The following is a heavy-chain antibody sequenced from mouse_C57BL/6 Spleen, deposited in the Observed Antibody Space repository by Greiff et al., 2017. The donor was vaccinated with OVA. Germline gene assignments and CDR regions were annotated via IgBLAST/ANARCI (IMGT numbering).Heavy chain of an antibody. D-gene: IGHD4-1*02. CDR3: ALNWEGKNY. CDR2: IDPSDSYT. V-gene: IGHV1-50*01. CDR1: GYTFTSYW. Sequence: VQLQQPGAELVKPGASVKLSCKASGYTFTSYWMQWVKQRPGQGLEWIGEIDPSDSYTNYNQKFKGKATLTVDTSSSTAYMQLSSLTSEDSAVYYCALNWEGKNYWGQGTTLTVSS. J-gene: IGHJ2*01.